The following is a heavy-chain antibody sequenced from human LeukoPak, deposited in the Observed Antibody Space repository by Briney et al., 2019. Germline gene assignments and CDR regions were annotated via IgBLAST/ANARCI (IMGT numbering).Heavy chain of an antibody. V-gene: IGHV4-31*03. D-gene: IGHD6-6*01. CDR2: IYYSGST. Sequence: SETLSLTCTVSGGSISSGGYYWSWIRQHPGKGLEWIGYIYYSGSTYYNPSLKSRVTISVYTSKNQFSLNLSSVTAADTSVYYCARAGSSQFVGDYWGQGTLVTVSS. CDR1: GGSISSGGYY. CDR3: ARAGSSQFVGDY. J-gene: IGHJ4*02.